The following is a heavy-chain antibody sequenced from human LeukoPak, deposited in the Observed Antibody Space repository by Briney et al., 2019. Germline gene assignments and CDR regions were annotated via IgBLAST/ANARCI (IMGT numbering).Heavy chain of an antibody. CDR3: ARADFWSGYDMDV. Sequence: GGSLRLSCAASGFTFSSYSMNWVRQAPGKGLEWVSYISSSSTIYYADSVKGRFTISRDNAKNSLYLQMNSLRAEDTAVYYCARADFWSGYDMDVWGKGTTVTVSS. D-gene: IGHD3-3*01. CDR1: GFTFSSYS. CDR2: ISSSSTI. J-gene: IGHJ6*03. V-gene: IGHV3-48*04.